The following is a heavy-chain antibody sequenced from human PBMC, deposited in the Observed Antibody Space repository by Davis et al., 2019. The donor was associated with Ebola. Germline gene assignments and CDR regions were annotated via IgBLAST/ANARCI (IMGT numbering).Heavy chain of an antibody. CDR3: ARDGVITMVQGVFDY. V-gene: IGHV1-3*01. CDR2: INAGNGNT. CDR1: GYTFTSYA. Sequence: ASVKVSCKASGYTFTSYAMHWVRQAPGQRLEWMGWINAGNGNTKYSQKFQGRVTITRDTSASTAYMELGSLRSEDTAVYYCARDGVITMVQGVFDYWGQGTLVTVSS. J-gene: IGHJ4*02. D-gene: IGHD3-10*01.